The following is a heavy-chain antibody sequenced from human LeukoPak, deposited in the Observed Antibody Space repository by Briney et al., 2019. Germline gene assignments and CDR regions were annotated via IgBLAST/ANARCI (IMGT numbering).Heavy chain of an antibody. J-gene: IGHJ4*02. CDR3: AKEATIFGVVIAYYFDY. CDR2: IRYDGSNK. D-gene: IGHD3-3*01. V-gene: IGHV3-30*02. CDR1: GFTFSSYG. Sequence: GGSLRLSCAASGFTFSSYGMHWVRQAPGKGLEWVAFIRYDGSNKYYADSVKGRFTISRDNSKNTLYLQMNSLRAEDTAVYYCAKEATIFGVVIAYYFDYWGQGTLVTVSS.